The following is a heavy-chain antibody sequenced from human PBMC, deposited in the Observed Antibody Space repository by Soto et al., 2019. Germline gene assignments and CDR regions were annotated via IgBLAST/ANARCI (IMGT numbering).Heavy chain of an antibody. V-gene: IGHV1-46*01. J-gene: IGHJ6*02. CDR3: ARGIVVVITALSYYGMDV. D-gene: IGHD3-22*01. Sequence: ASVKVSCKAFAYSFTNYYIHWARQAPGPGLEWMGIINPSDGSTSYAQKFQGRVTMTRDTSTSTVYMELSSLRSEDTAVYYCARGIVVVITALSYYGMDVWGQGTTVTVS. CDR1: AYSFTNYY. CDR2: INPSDGST.